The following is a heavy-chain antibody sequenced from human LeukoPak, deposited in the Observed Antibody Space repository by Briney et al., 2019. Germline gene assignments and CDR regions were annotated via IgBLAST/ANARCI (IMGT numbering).Heavy chain of an antibody. J-gene: IGHJ4*02. CDR1: GGSMTSSSYF. D-gene: IGHD5-12*01. CDR2: IHHRGST. V-gene: IGHV4-39*07. CDR3: ARGARGYEDYFDY. Sequence: SETLSLTCSVSGGSMTSSSYFWGWIRQPPGKGLEWIGTIHHRGSTYYNPSLKSRVTMSVDTSKNQFSLKLSSVTAADTAVYYCARGARGYEDYFDYWGQGTLVTVSS.